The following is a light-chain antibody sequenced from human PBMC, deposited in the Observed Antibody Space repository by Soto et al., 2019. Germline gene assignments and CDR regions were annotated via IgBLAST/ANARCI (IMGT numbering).Light chain of an antibody. CDR3: QVWNITTDHYV. CDR2: DDN. Sequence: SYELTQPPSVSVAPGQTARITCGGNNIGSTIVHWYQQRPGQAPVLVVYDDNDRPSGIPERFYGSNSENTATLTITRVEAGDEADYYCQVWNITTDHYVFGTGTKV. CDR1: NIGSTI. V-gene: IGLV3-21*02. J-gene: IGLJ1*01.